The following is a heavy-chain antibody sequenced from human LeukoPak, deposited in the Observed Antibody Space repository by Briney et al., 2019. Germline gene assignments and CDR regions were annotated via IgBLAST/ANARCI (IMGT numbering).Heavy chain of an antibody. CDR3: ARAVGWPHDAFDI. J-gene: IGHJ3*02. CDR1: GFTFSTYA. V-gene: IGHV3-23*01. CDR2: IRGNGGAT. D-gene: IGHD2-15*01. Sequence: PGGSLRLSCAASGFTFSTYAMTWVRQAPGKGLEWVSAIRGNGGATYYADSVKGRFTISRDNSKNTLYLQMNSLRSDDTAVYYCARAVGWPHDAFDIWGQGTMVTVSS.